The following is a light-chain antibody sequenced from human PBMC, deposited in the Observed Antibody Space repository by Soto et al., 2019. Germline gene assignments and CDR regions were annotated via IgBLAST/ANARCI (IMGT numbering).Light chain of an antibody. Sequence: EIVLTQSPATLSLSTGERATLSCRASQSVSNNYLAWYQQKPGQAPRLLIYGASNRATGIPDRFSGSGSGTDFTLTISRLEPEDFAVYYCKQYGSSGTCGQGTTGDIK. CDR3: KQYGSSGT. CDR1: QSVSNNY. V-gene: IGKV3-20*01. CDR2: GAS. J-gene: IGKJ1*01.